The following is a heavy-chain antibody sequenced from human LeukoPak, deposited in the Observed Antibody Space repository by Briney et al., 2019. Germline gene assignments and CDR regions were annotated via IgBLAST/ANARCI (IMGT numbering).Heavy chain of an antibody. J-gene: IGHJ5*02. Sequence: ASVRVSCKASGYTFTDYFIHWVRQAPGQGLEWMGWLNPHSGVTKYAQKFQGRVTMTRDTSISTAYMDLSGLRSDDTAVYFCARELIEDQNWFDPWGQGTLVTVSS. CDR2: LNPHSGVT. D-gene: IGHD2/OR15-2a*01. CDR3: ARELIEDQNWFDP. CDR1: GYTFTDYF. V-gene: IGHV1-2*02.